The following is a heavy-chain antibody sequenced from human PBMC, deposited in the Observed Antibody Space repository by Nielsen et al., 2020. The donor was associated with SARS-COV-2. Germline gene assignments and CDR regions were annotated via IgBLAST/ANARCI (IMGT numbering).Heavy chain of an antibody. CDR1: GFTFTSYS. D-gene: IGHD5-18*01. V-gene: IGHV1-46*01. J-gene: IGHJ5*01. CDR3: ARDLGGYTYGYWFDS. Sequence: ASVKVSCKASGFTFTSYSMHWVRQAPGQGLEWMGIINPSDGTTTVTQKFQGRVTMTRDTSTSTVYMEMSSLRSEDTGFYYCARDLGGYTYGYWFDSWGQGTLVTVSS. CDR2: INPSDGTT.